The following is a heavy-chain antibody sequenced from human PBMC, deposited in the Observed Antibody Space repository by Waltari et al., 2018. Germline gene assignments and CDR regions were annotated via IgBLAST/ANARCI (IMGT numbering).Heavy chain of an antibody. J-gene: IGHJ5*02. D-gene: IGHD6-19*01. CDR3: AKDSPGIAVAGT. Sequence: EVQLVESGGGLVQPGGSLRLSCAASGFTFSSYAMSWVRQDPGKVRAVVSAFSGSGGSTYYADSVKGRFTISRDNSKNTLDLQMNSLRAEDTAVYYCAKDSPGIAVAGTWGQGTLVTVSS. V-gene: IGHV3-23*04. CDR2: FSGSGGST. CDR1: GFTFSSYA.